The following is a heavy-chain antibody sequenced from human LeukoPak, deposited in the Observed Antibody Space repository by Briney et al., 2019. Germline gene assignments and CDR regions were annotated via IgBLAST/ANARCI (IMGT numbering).Heavy chain of an antibody. V-gene: IGHV1-18*01. Sequence: AASVKVSCMASGYTFTSYGISWVRQAPGQGLEWMGWISAYNGNTNYAQKLQGRVTMTTDTSTSTAYMELRSLRSDDTAVYYCASAEFGSSWYWFDPWGQGTLVTVSS. CDR1: GYTFTSYG. J-gene: IGHJ5*02. D-gene: IGHD6-13*01. CDR2: ISAYNGNT. CDR3: ASAEFGSSWYWFDP.